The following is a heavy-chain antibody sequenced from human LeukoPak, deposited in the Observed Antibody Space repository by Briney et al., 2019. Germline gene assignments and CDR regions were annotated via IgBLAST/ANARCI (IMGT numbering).Heavy chain of an antibody. CDR3: TTGPLYSSWTAFDI. Sequence: GGSLRLSCAASGLTFSNAWMNWVRRAPGKGLEWVGRIKTKPEGETVDYAAPVRGRFTISRDDSKHTLYLHMNSLKTEDTALYYCTTGPLYSSWTAFDIWGQGTMVTISS. CDR2: IKTKPEGETV. CDR1: GLTFSNAW. D-gene: IGHD2-15*01. J-gene: IGHJ3*02. V-gene: IGHV3-15*01.